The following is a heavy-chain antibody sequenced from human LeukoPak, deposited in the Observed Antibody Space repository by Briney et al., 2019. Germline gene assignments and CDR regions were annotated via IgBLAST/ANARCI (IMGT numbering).Heavy chain of an antibody. CDR2: IYYSGST. Sequence: ASETLSLTCTVSGGSISSYYWSWIRQPPGKGLEWIGYIYYSGSTNYNPSLKSRVTISVDTSKNQFSLKLSSVTAADTAVYYCARGSRYYYDSSGYPNYFDYWGQGTLVTVSS. D-gene: IGHD3-22*01. J-gene: IGHJ4*02. CDR1: GGSISSYY. V-gene: IGHV4-59*01. CDR3: ARGSRYYYDSSGYPNYFDY.